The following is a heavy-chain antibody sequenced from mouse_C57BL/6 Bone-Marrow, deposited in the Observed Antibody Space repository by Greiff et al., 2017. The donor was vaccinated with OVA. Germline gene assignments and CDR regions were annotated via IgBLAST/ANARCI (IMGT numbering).Heavy chain of an antibody. J-gene: IGHJ1*03. CDR2: ISYDGSN. D-gene: IGHD1-1*01. Sequence: VQLQQSGPGLVKPSQSLSLTCSVTGYSITSGYYWNWIRQFPGNKLEWMGYISYDGSNNYNPSLKNRISITRDTSKNQFFLKLNSVTTEDTATYYCAREGYGSRYGWYFDVWGTGTTVTVSS. CDR1: GYSITSGYY. CDR3: AREGYGSRYGWYFDV. V-gene: IGHV3-6*01.